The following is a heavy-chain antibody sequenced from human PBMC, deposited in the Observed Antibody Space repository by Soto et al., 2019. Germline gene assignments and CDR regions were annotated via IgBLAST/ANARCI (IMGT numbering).Heavy chain of an antibody. Sequence: QVQLVQSGAEVKKPGASVKVSCKASGYTFTGYYMHWVRQAPGQGLEWMGWINPNSGGTNYAQKFQRWVTMTRDTSISTAYMELSRLRSDDTAVYYCARAGIVVVPAAMDYYYGMDVWGQGTTVTVSS. J-gene: IGHJ6*02. D-gene: IGHD2-2*01. V-gene: IGHV1-2*04. CDR3: ARAGIVVVPAAMDYYYGMDV. CDR2: INPNSGGT. CDR1: GYTFTGYY.